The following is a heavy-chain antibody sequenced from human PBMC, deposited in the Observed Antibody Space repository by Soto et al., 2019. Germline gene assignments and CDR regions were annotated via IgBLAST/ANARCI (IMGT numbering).Heavy chain of an antibody. J-gene: IGHJ4*02. CDR2: IIPISGTA. V-gene: IGHV1-69*05. CDR3: AAGLGGATTEGYFDY. D-gene: IGHD1-26*01. CDR1: GVTFSSYA. Sequence: ASVKVSCKASGVTFSSYAISWVRQAPGQGLEWIGGIIPISGTANYAQKFQERVTITRDMSTSTAYMELSSLRSEDTAVYYCAAGLGGATTEGYFDYWGQGTLVTVSS.